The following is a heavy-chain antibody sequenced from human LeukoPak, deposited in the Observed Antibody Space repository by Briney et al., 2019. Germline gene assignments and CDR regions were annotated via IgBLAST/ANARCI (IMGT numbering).Heavy chain of an antibody. V-gene: IGHV4-59*01. CDR3: ARGESGWAYYYYYYMDV. CDR1: GGSISSYY. J-gene: IGHJ6*03. D-gene: IGHD6-19*01. CDR2: IYYSGST. Sequence: PSEALSLTCTVSGGSISSYYWRWIRQPPGKGLEWIGYIYYSGSTNYNPSLKSRVTISVDTSKNQFSLKLSSVTAADTAVYYCARGESGWAYYYYYYMDVWGKGTTVTVSS.